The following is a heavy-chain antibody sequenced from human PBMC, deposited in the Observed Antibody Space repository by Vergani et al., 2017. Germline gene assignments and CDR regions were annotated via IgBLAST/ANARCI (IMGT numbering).Heavy chain of an antibody. Sequence: EVQLVQSGAEVQKPGESLRISCKGSGYSFTSYWISWVRQMPGKGLEWMGRIDPSDSYTNYSPSFQGHVTISADKSISTAYLQLSSLKASDTAMYYCIAAAGTYYYYYGMDVWGQGTTVTVSS. CDR1: GYSFTSYW. D-gene: IGHD6-13*01. CDR3: IAAAGTYYYYYGMDV. V-gene: IGHV5-10-1*01. CDR2: IDPSDSYT. J-gene: IGHJ6*02.